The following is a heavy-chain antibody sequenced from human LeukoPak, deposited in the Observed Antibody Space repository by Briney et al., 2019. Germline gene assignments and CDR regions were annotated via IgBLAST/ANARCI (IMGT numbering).Heavy chain of an antibody. CDR1: GFTFSSYS. CDR2: ISSSSSTI. D-gene: IGHD3-3*01. CDR3: ARDFSISIFGVVIDSDAFDI. Sequence: GGFLRLSCAASGFTFSSYSMNWVRQAPGKGLEWVSYISSSSSTIYYADSVKGRFTISRDNAKNSLYLQMNSLRAEDTAVYYCARDFSISIFGVVIDSDAFDIWGQGTMVTVSS. V-gene: IGHV3-48*01. J-gene: IGHJ3*02.